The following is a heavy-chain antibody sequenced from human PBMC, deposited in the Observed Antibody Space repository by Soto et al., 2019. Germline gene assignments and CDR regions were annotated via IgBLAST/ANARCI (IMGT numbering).Heavy chain of an antibody. D-gene: IGHD2-15*01. Sequence: QVQLVQSGAEVKKPGASVKVSCKASGYTFTSYGISWVRQAPGQGLEWMGWISAYNGNTNYAQKLQGRVTMTTDTSTSTAYMELRSLRSDDTTVYYCATLGGYCSGGSCSLGESHTYYYYGMDVWGQGTTVTVSS. CDR2: ISAYNGNT. CDR3: ATLGGYCSGGSCSLGESHTYYYYGMDV. J-gene: IGHJ6*02. V-gene: IGHV1-18*01. CDR1: GYTFTSYG.